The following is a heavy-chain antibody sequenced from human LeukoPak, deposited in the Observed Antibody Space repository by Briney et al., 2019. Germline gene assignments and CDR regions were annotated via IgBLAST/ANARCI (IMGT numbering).Heavy chain of an antibody. J-gene: IGHJ4*02. D-gene: IGHD4-17*01. V-gene: IGHV4-59*11. CDR1: GGFISSHY. CDR2: IYYSGST. CDR3: ARHLTVTTKHFDY. Sequence: PSETLSLTCTVSGGFISSHYWSWIRQPPGKGLEWIGYIYYSGSTNYNPSLKSRVTISVDTSKNQFSLKLSSATAADTAVYYCARHLTVTTKHFDYWGQGTLVTVSS.